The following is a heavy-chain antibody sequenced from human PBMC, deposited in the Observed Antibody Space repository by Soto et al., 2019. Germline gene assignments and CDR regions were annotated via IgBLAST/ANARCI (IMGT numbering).Heavy chain of an antibody. CDR2: ISAYNGNT. CDR3: ARRGFGIYADRRGWADY. Sequence: QVQLVQSGAEVKKPGASVKVSCKASGYTFTSYGISWVRQAPGQGRAWMGWISAYNGNTNYAQKLQGRVTMTTDTSTSTAYMELRSLRSDDTAVYYCARRGFGIYADRRGWADYWGQGTLVTVSS. J-gene: IGHJ4*02. CDR1: GYTFTSYG. V-gene: IGHV1-18*01. D-gene: IGHD2-2*01.